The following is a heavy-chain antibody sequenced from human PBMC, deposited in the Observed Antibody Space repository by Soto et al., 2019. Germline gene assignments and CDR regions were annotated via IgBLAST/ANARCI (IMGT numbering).Heavy chain of an antibody. CDR3: ARQATVTTWDY. Sequence: QVQLVQSGAEVKKPGASVKVSCKASGYTFTSYGISWVRQAPGQGLEWLGWISSYNGNTNYAQKLQGRVTMTTDTSTSTAYKELRSLRSDDTAVYYCARQATVTTWDYWGQGTLVTVSS. J-gene: IGHJ4*02. V-gene: IGHV1-18*01. CDR2: ISSYNGNT. D-gene: IGHD4-17*01. CDR1: GYTFTSYG.